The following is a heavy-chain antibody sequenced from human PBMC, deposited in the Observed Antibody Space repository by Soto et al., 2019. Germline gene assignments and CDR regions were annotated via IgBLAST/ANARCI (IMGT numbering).Heavy chain of an antibody. D-gene: IGHD5-18*01. Sequence: PGESLKISCKGSGYSFTSYWINWVRQMPGKGLEWMGRIDPSDSYTNYSPSFQGHVTISADKSISTAYLQWSSLKASDTAMFYCARHSYGLYPFDYWGQGTLVTVSS. CDR3: ARHSYGLYPFDY. V-gene: IGHV5-10-1*01. CDR1: GYSFTSYW. J-gene: IGHJ4*02. CDR2: IDPSDSYT.